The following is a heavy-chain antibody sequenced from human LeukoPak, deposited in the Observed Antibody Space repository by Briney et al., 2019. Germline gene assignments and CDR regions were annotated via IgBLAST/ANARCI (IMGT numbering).Heavy chain of an antibody. V-gene: IGHV3-9*01. CDR3: AKDPTRYGDYTTYYFDY. Sequence: PGGSLRLSCAASGFTFDDYAMHWVRQAPGKGLEWASGISWNSGSIGYADSVKGRFTISRDNAKNSLYLQMNSLRAEDTALYYCAKDPTRYGDYTTYYFDYWGQGTLVTVSS. CDR1: GFTFDDYA. J-gene: IGHJ4*02. D-gene: IGHD4-17*01. CDR2: ISWNSGSI.